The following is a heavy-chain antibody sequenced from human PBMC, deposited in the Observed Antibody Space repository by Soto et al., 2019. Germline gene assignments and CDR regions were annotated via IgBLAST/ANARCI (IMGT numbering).Heavy chain of an antibody. CDR2: FDPEDGET. V-gene: IGHV1-24*01. CDR1: GYTLTELS. CDR3: ATHLIGYLIRPTTVQFDY. Sequence: QVQLVQSGAEVKKPGASVKVSCKVSGYTLTELSMHWVRQAPGKGLEWMGGFDPEDGETIYAQKFQGRVTMTEDTSTDTAYMELSSLRSADTAVYYCATHLIGYLIRPTTVQFDYWGQGTLVTVSS. D-gene: IGHD2-15*01. J-gene: IGHJ4*02.